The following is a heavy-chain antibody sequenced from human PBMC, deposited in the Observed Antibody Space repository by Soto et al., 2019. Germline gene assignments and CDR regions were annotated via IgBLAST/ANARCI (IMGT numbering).Heavy chain of an antibody. CDR2: ISYDGSNK. Sequence: GGSLRLSCAASGFTFSSYAMHWVRQAPGKGLEWVAVISYDGSNKYYADSVKGRFTISRDNSKNTLYLQMNSLRAEDTAVYYCAIVAPYDILTAIEGLDAFDIWGQGTMVTVSS. D-gene: IGHD3-9*01. J-gene: IGHJ3*02. CDR1: GFTFSSYA. CDR3: AIVAPYDILTAIEGLDAFDI. V-gene: IGHV3-30-3*01.